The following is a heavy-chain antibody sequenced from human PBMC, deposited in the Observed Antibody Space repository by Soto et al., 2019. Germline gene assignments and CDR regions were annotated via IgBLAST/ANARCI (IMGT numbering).Heavy chain of an antibody. J-gene: IGHJ4*02. CDR3: ARGYYYDSSGYYYPFDY. V-gene: IGHV1-69*02. D-gene: IGHD3-22*01. CDR1: GGTFSSYT. Sequence: QVQLVQSGAAVKKPGSSVKVSCKASGGTFSSYTISWVRQAPGQGLEWMGRIIPILGIANYAQKFQGRVTITADKSTSTAYMELSSLRSEDTAVYYCARGYYYDSSGYYYPFDYWGQGTLVTVSS. CDR2: IIPILGIA.